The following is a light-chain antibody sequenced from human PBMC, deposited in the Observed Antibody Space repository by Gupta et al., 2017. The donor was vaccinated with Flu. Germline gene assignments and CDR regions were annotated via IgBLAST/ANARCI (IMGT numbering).Light chain of an antibody. Sequence: SYVLTQPPSLSVAPGQTARITHGENNIGSKSVHWYQQKPGQAPMLVVYDDSDRPSGIPQRFSGSNSVNTATLTISRVEAGDEADYFCQVWDSGSDEVVFGGGTKLTVL. CDR3: QVWDSGSDEVV. J-gene: IGLJ2*01. CDR2: DDS. CDR1: NIGSKS. V-gene: IGLV3-21*02.